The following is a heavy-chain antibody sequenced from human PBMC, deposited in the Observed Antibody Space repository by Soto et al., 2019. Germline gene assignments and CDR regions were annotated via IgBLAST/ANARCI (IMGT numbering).Heavy chain of an antibody. Sequence: QVQLQESGPGLVKSSETLSLTCNVSGGSITGAYYWNWIRQHPGRGLEWIGSIHYRGSTYYNPSLQSRITISLDRSNNQFSLKLSSVTAADTAVYYCARVRDSFGLDVWGQGTTVTVSS. CDR2: IHYRGST. D-gene: IGHD2-15*01. V-gene: IGHV4-31*03. CDR3: ARVRDSFGLDV. CDR1: GGSITGAYY. J-gene: IGHJ6*02.